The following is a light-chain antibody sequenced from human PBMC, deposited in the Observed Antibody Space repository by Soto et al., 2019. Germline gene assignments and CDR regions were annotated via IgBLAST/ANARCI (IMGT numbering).Light chain of an antibody. Sequence: QSVLTQPPSASATPGQRVTISCSGSNSNIGTNTVNWYQQLPGTAPRLLIYTNNQRPSGVPQRFSGSKTGTSASLAIGGLQSEDGADYYCAAWDDCLGGYVCGTGTNVTVL. CDR1: NSNIGTNT. J-gene: IGLJ1*01. CDR3: AAWDDCLGGYV. CDR2: TNN. V-gene: IGLV1-44*01.